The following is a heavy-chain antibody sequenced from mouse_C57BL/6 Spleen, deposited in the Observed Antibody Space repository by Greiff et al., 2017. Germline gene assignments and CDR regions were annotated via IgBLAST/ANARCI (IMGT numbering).Heavy chain of an antibody. CDR1: GFTFSDAW. Sequence: EVKLMESGGGLVQPGGSMKLSCAASGFTFSDAWMDWVRQSPEKGLEWVAEIRNKANNHATYYAESVKGRFTISRDDSKSSVYLQMNSLRAEDTGIYYCTGGATVADWYFDVWGTGTTVTVSS. D-gene: IGHD1-1*01. J-gene: IGHJ1*03. CDR3: TGGATVADWYFDV. V-gene: IGHV6-6*01. CDR2: IRNKANNHAT.